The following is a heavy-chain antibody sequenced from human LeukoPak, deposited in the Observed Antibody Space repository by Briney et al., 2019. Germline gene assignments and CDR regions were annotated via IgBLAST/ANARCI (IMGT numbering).Heavy chain of an antibody. CDR2: ISAYNGNT. D-gene: IGHD6-13*01. CDR3: ARPRIAAAGAFDAVDI. Sequence: ASVKVSCKASGYTFTSYGISWVRQAPGQGLEWMGWISAYNGNTNYAQKLQGRVTMTTDTSTSTAYMELRSLRSDDTAVYYCARPRIAAAGAFDAVDIWGQGTMVTVSS. CDR1: GYTFTSYG. V-gene: IGHV1-18*04. J-gene: IGHJ3*02.